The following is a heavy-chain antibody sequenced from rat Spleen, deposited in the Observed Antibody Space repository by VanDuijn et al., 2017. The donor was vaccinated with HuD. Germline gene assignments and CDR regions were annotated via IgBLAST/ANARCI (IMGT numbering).Heavy chain of an antibody. CDR1: GFTFSNYY. CDR3: ARKGILRPGGDYFDY. Sequence: EVQLVESDGGLVQPGRSLKLSCAASGFTFSNYYMAWVRQAPPKGLEWVAYISTGGGNTYYRDSVKGRVTISRDNAKSTLYLQMDSLRSEDTATYYCARKGILRPGGDYFDYWGQGVMVTVSS. D-gene: IGHD1-6*01. J-gene: IGHJ2*01. V-gene: IGHV5-25*01. CDR2: ISTGGGNT.